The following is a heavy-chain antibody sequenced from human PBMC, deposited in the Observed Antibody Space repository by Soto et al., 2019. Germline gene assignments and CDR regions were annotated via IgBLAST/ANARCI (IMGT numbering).Heavy chain of an antibody. Sequence: SETLSLTCTVSGGSISSGDYCWSWIRQPPGKGLEWIGYIYYSGSTYYNPSLKSRVTISVDTSKNQFSLKLSSVTAADTAVYYCASLWFGEGGGMDVWGQGTTVTVSS. V-gene: IGHV4-30-4*01. CDR3: ASLWFGEGGGMDV. CDR1: GGSISSGDYC. CDR2: IYYSGST. J-gene: IGHJ6*02. D-gene: IGHD3-10*01.